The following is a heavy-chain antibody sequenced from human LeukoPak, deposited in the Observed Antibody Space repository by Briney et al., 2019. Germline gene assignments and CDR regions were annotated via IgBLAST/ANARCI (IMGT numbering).Heavy chain of an antibody. CDR1: GFTFATYA. V-gene: IGHV3-23*01. CDR2: LSGSGIST. Sequence: GGSLRLSCAASGFTFATYAMGWVRQAPGKGLEWVAALSGSGISTYYADSVKGRFTISRDNSENTLHLQMTGLKAEDTAFYSCAKGRGTGTYYYDYWGRGTLVTVSS. J-gene: IGHJ4*02. D-gene: IGHD3/OR15-3a*01. CDR3: AKGRGTGTYYYDY.